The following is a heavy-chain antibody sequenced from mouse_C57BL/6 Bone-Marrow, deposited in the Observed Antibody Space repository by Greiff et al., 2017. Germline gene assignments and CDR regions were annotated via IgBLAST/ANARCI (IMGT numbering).Heavy chain of an antibody. V-gene: IGHV5-4*03. D-gene: IGHD2-5*01. Sequence: EVMLVESGGGLVKPGGSLKLSCAASGFTFSSYAMSWVRQTPEKRLEWVATISDGGSYTYYPDNVKGRFTISRDNAKNNLYLQMSHLKSEDTAMYYCATIPGSNCYWGQGTSVTVSS. CDR2: ISDGGSYT. CDR1: GFTFSSYA. J-gene: IGHJ4*01. CDR3: ATIPGSNCY.